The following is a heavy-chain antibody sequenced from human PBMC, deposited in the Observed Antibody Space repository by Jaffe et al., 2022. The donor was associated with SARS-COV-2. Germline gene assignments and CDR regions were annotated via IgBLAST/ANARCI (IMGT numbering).Heavy chain of an antibody. CDR1: GYTFTSYY. Sequence: QVQLVQSGAEVKKPGASVKVSCKASGYTFTSYYMHWVRQAPGQGLEWMGIINPSGGSTSYAQKLQGRVTMTRDTSTSTVYMELSSLRSEDTAVYYCFITGTGWIAFDIWGQGTMVTVSS. J-gene: IGHJ3*02. CDR2: INPSGGST. CDR3: FITGTGWIAFDI. D-gene: IGHD1-20*01. V-gene: IGHV1-46*04.